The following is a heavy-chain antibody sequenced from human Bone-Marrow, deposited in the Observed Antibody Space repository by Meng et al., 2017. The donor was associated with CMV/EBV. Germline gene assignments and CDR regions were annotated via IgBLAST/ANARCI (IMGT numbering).Heavy chain of an antibody. J-gene: IGHJ4*02. V-gene: IGHV2-70*20. CDR3: AHKVRSGYYTSRRYYFYY. CDR2: IDWDDDK. D-gene: IGHD3-3*01. Sequence: SGPTLVKPTQTLTLTCTFSGFSLSTRGMCVSWVRHPPGKALEWLALIDWDDDKFYSTSLKTRLTISKDTSKNQVVLTMTNMDPVDTATYYCAHKVRSGYYTSRRYYFYYWGQGTLVTVSS. CDR1: GFSLSTRGMC.